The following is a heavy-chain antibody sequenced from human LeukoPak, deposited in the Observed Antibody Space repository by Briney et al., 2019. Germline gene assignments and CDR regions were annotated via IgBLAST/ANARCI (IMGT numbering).Heavy chain of an antibody. V-gene: IGHV3-7*01. CDR3: ARVAWGNDAFDI. CDR1: GFTFSSYW. J-gene: IGHJ3*02. Sequence: GGSLRLSCAASGFTFSSYWMSWVRQAPGKGLEWVANIKKDGSDKYYVDSVKGRFTISRDNAKNSLYLQMNSLRAEDTAVYYCARVAWGNDAFDIWGQGTMVTVSS. D-gene: IGHD3-16*01. CDR2: IKKDGSDK.